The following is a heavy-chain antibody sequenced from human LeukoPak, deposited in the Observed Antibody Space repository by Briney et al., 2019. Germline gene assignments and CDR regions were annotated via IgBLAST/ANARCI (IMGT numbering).Heavy chain of an antibody. CDR2: IHYSGST. CDR1: GGSITNYY. Sequence: SETLSLTCTVSGGSITNYYWTWIRQPPGKGLEWIGYIHYSGSTNYNPSLKSRVTISVDTSKNQFSLKLSSVTAADTAVYYCARIFGCSSTSCHGWFDPWGQGTLVTVSS. V-gene: IGHV4-59*12. J-gene: IGHJ5*02. CDR3: ARIFGCSSTSCHGWFDP. D-gene: IGHD2-2*01.